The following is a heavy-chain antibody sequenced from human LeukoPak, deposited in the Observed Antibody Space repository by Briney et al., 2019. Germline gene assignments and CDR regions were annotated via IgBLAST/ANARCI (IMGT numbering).Heavy chain of an antibody. V-gene: IGHV4-34*01. D-gene: IGHD3-10*01. J-gene: IGHJ4*02. Sequence: SETLSLTCAVYVGSLSVSNWGWIPNPPGKGREGIGEINHSGSTNYDPSLKSRVTISVDTSKNQFSLKLSSVTAADTAVYYCARGEGFGELISPVDYWGQGTLVTVSS. CDR2: INHSGST. CDR3: ARGEGFGELISPVDY. CDR1: VGSLSVSN.